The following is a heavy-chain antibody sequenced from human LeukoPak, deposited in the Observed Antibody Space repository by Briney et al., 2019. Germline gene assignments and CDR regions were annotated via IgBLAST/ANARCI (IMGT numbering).Heavy chain of an antibody. D-gene: IGHD1-26*01. Sequence: PSETLSLTCTVSGGSINTNNYYWSWIRQPAGKELEWIGRIYTVGSTNYNPSLKSRVTISVDTTKNQFFLKLTSVTAADTAVYYCARFLRGATNALEIWGQGTMVTVSS. V-gene: IGHV4-61*02. CDR2: IYTVGST. CDR1: GGSINTNNYY. J-gene: IGHJ3*02. CDR3: ARFLRGATNALEI.